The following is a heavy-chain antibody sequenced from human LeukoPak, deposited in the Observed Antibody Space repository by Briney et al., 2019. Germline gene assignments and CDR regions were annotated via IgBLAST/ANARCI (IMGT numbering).Heavy chain of an antibody. CDR2: IKQEGSAR. J-gene: IGHJ4*02. V-gene: IGHV3-7*01. D-gene: IGHD6-13*01. CDR1: GFSFSCYW. CDR3: ARDPGIAAAGTVGYFDS. Sequence: GGSLRLSCVASGFSFSCYWMSWVRQTPGKGLEWVANIKQEGSARYYVDSVTGRFTISRDNAMNSLYLQMNSLRVEDTAVYYCARDPGIAAAGTVGYFDSWGQGILVTVSS.